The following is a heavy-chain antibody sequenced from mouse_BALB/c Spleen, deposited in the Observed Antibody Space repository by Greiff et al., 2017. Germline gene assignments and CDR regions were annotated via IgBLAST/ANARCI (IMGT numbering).Heavy chain of an antibody. CDR2: ISSGGSYT. CDR3: TRDWGDY. CDR1: GFTFSSYT. Sequence: EVKLVESGGGLVKPGGSLKLSCAASGFTFSSYTMSWVRQTPEKRLEWVATISSGGSYTYYPDSVKGRFTISRDNAKNTLYLQMSSLKSEDTAMYYCTRDWGDYWGQGTSVTVSS. J-gene: IGHJ4*01. V-gene: IGHV5-6-4*01.